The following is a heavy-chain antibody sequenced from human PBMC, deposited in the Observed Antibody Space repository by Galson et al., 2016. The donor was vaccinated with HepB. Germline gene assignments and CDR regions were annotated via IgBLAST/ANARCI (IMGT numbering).Heavy chain of an antibody. CDR3: ARDPMRFAFDL. V-gene: IGHV3-7*01. CDR2: INPDGSQT. CDR1: GFTFTSYW. J-gene: IGHJ3*01. Sequence: SLRLSCAASGFTFTSYWMSWARQPPGKGPEWVANINPDGSQTYYVDSVKGRFNISKDNAKNSLYLRMNSLRADDTAVYYCARDPMRFAFDLWGQGTMVTVSS.